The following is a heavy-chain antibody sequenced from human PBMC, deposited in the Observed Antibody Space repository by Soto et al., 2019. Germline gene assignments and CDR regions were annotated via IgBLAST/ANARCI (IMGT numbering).Heavy chain of an antibody. CDR3: ARESEDLTSNFDY. CDR1: GFTFTKYS. CDR2: ISSTTNYI. J-gene: IGHJ4*02. V-gene: IGHV3-21*06. Sequence: GGSLRLSCAASGFTFTKYSMNWVRQAPGKGLEWVSSISSTTNYIYYGDSMKGRFTISRDNAKNSLYLEMNSLRAEDTAVYYCARESEDLTSNFDYWGQGTLVTVSS.